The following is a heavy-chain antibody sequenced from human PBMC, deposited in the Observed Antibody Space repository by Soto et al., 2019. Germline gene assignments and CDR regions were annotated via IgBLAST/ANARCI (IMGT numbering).Heavy chain of an antibody. CDR3: ARESEDLTSNFDY. CDR1: GFTFTKYS. CDR2: ISSTTNYI. J-gene: IGHJ4*02. V-gene: IGHV3-21*06. Sequence: GGSLRLSCAASGFTFTKYSMNWVRQAPGKGLEWVSSISSTTNYIYYGDSMKGRFTISRDNAKNSLYLEMNSLRAEDTAVYYCARESEDLTSNFDYWGQGTLVTVSS.